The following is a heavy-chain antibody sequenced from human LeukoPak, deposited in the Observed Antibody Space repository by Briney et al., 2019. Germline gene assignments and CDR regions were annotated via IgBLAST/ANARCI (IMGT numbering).Heavy chain of an antibody. CDR2: ISSSGSTI. CDR1: GFTFSDYY. V-gene: IGHV3-11*04. CDR3: ARDRTTGYCSSTSCYKVDY. D-gene: IGHD2-2*02. Sequence: GGSLRLSCAASGFTFSDYYMSWIRQAPGKGLEWVSYISSSGSTIYYADSVKGRFTISRDNAKNSLYLQMNSLRAEDTAVYYCARDRTTGYCSSTSCYKVDYWGQGTLVTVSS. J-gene: IGHJ4*02.